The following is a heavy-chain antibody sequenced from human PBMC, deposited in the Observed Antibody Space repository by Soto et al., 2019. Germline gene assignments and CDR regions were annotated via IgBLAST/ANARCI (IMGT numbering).Heavy chain of an antibody. D-gene: IGHD2-15*01. Sequence: GGSLRLSCAASVFTFSSYEMNWVRQPPGKGLEWVSYISSSGSTIYYADSVKGRFTISRDNAKNSLYLQMKSLRAEYTAVYYCARVTPFAIWEGGGAFDIWGQGTMVTVSS. V-gene: IGHV3-48*03. CDR3: ARVTPFAIWEGGGAFDI. CDR1: VFTFSSYE. J-gene: IGHJ3*02. CDR2: ISSSGSTI.